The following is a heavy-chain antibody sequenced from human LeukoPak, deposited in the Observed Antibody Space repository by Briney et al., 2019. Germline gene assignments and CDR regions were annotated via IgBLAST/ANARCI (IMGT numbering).Heavy chain of an antibody. D-gene: IGHD5-18*01. CDR1: GYTFTGYY. CDR3: ARDQGYSYGEFDY. J-gene: IGHJ4*02. V-gene: IGHV1-2*02. Sequence: ASVKVSCKTSGYTFTGYYMHWVRQAPGQGLEWMGWINPNSGGTNYAQKFQGRVTMTRDTSISTAYMELSRLRSDDTAVYYCARDQGYSYGEFDYWGQGTLVTVSS. CDR2: INPNSGGT.